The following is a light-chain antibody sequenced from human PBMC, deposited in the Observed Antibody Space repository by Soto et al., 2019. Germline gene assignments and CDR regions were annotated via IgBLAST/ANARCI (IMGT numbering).Light chain of an antibody. CDR1: SSDVGGYNY. J-gene: IGLJ1*01. CDR2: DVS. CDR3: SSYTTSNTRQIV. Sequence: QSALTQPASVSGSHGQSITLSCTDTSSDVGGYNYVSWYQHHPGKAPKLIIYDVSNRPSGVSIRFSGSKSDNTASLTISGLQPEDEADYHCSSYTTSNTRQIVFGTGTKVTVL. V-gene: IGLV2-14*03.